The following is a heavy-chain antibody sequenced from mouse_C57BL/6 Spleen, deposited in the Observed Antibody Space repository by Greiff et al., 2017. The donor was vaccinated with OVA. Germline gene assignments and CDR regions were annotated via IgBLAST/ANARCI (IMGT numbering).Heavy chain of an antibody. CDR3: ARWGDGGFDY. D-gene: IGHD3-3*01. Sequence: VQLQQSGPELVKPGASVKISCKASGYAFSSSWMNWVKQRPGKGLEWIGRIYPGDGDTNYNGKFKGKATLTADKSSSTAYMQLSSLTSEDSAVYFCARWGDGGFDYWGQGTTLTVSS. CDR2: IYPGDGDT. CDR1: GYAFSSSW. J-gene: IGHJ2*01. V-gene: IGHV1-82*01.